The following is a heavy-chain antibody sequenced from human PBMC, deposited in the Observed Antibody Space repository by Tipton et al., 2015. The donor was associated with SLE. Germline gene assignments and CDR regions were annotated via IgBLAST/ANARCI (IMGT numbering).Heavy chain of an antibody. D-gene: IGHD4-11*01. CDR2: IYSSGST. Sequence: TLSLTCTVSGASIGSYSYYWSWIRQPAGKGLGWIGRIYSSGSTTYNPSLKSRVTISIDTSKNQLSLKLNSVTAADTAVYYCARADYNLWYWGQGTLVTVSS. CDR3: ARADYNLWY. CDR1: GASIGSYSYY. J-gene: IGHJ4*02. V-gene: IGHV4-61*02.